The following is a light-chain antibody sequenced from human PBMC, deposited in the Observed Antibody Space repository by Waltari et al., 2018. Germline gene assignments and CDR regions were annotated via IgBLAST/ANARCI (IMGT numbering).Light chain of an antibody. CDR2: EET. CDR3: GTWDSSLSGAV. V-gene: IGLV1-51*02. Sequence: QSVLTQPPSVSAAPGQRVTISCSGGRSHIGNNYVSWYRQFPGTAPKLLSYEETERPTGIAGRFSGAKSGTSATLDITGLQAGDEDDYYCGTWDSSLSGAVFGGGTHLTVL. J-gene: IGLJ7*01. CDR1: RSHIGNNY.